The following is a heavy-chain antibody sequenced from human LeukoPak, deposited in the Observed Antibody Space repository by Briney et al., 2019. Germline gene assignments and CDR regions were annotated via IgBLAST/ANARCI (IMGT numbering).Heavy chain of an antibody. CDR2: ISGSGGST. V-gene: IGHV3-23*01. Sequence: GGSLRLSCAASGFTFISHAMSWVRQAPGKGLEWVSAISGSGGSTYYADSVKGRFTISRDNSKNTLYLQINSLRAEDTAVYYCAKGARGSSWYPNWFDSWGQGTLVTVSS. J-gene: IGHJ5*01. CDR1: GFTFISHA. D-gene: IGHD6-13*01. CDR3: AKGARGSSWYPNWFDS.